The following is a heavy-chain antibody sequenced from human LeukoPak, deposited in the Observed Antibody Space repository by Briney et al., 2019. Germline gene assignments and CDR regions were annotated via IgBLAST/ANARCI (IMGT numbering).Heavy chain of an antibody. CDR3: AKHPGDFTGIVNYYYMDL. V-gene: IGHV3-30*18. CDR1: FNSFG. D-gene: IGHD1-26*01. CDR2: ISYDETNK. J-gene: IGHJ6*03. Sequence: GGSLRLSCAASFNSFGMHWVRRAPGKGLEWVAIISYDETNKYYTDSVKGRFTISRDNSKNTLFLQMTSLKTEDTAVYYCAKHPGDFTGIVNYYYMDLWGKGTTVTVSS.